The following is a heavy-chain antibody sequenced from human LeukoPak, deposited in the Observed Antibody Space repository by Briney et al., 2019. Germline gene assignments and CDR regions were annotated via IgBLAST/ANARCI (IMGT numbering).Heavy chain of an antibody. V-gene: IGHV3-23*01. CDR3: ASGLRRDYVPFDY. J-gene: IGHJ4*02. Sequence: PGGSLRLSCAASGFTFSSYGMSWVRQAPGKGLEWVSAISGSGGSTYYADSVKGRFTISRDNSKNTLYLQMNSLRAEDTAVYYCASGLRRDYVPFDYWGQGTLVTVSS. D-gene: IGHD4-17*01. CDR1: GFTFSSYG. CDR2: ISGSGGST.